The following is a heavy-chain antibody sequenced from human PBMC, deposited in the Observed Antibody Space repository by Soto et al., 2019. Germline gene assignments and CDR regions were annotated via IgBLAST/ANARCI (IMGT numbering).Heavy chain of an antibody. CDR3: ARSTTDWNFEY. V-gene: IGHV1-69*06. CDR2: IIPIFGTP. J-gene: IGHJ4*02. CDR1: GGDFSNYA. Sequence: QVQLVQSGAEVKKPGSSVKVSCTASGGDFSNYAISWVRQAPGQRLEWMGGIIPIFGTPNSAQKFQGRVTITADTSTSTVYMEMSSLRSEDTAVYYCARSTTDWNFEYWGQGSLVTVSA. D-gene: IGHD1-1*01.